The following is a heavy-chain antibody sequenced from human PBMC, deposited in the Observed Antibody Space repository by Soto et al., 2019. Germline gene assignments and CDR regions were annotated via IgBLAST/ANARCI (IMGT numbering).Heavy chain of an antibody. CDR1: GEGFNSYG. J-gene: IGHJ6*02. CDR3: ARDPILLWFGELLTFSYYYYGMDV. D-gene: IGHD3-10*01. Sequence: GASVDVSRAACGEGFNSYGRSWVRQAPGQGLEWMGWISAYNGNTNYAQKLQGRVTMTTDTSTSTAYMELRSLRSDDTAVYYCARDPILLWFGELLTFSYYYYGMDVWGQGTTVTVSS. CDR2: ISAYNGNT. V-gene: IGHV1-18*01.